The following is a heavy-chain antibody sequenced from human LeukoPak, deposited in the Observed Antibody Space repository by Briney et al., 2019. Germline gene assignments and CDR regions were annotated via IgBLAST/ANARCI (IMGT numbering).Heavy chain of an antibody. CDR2: ISWNSGSI. V-gene: IGHV3-9*01. J-gene: IGHJ4*02. D-gene: IGHD2-2*03. CDR3: AHGFFDY. Sequence: PGRSLRLSCAASGFTFDGYAMHWVRQAPGKGLEWVSGISWNSGSIGYADSVKGRFTISRDNAKNSLYLQMNSLRAEDTALYYCAHGFFDYWGQGTLVTVSS. CDR1: GFTFDGYA.